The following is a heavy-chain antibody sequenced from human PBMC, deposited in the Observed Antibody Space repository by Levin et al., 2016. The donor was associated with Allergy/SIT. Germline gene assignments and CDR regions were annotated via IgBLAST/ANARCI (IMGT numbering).Heavy chain of an antibody. J-gene: IGHJ3*02. V-gene: IGHV3-53*01. CDR2: IYSGGST. Sequence: WIRQPPGKGLEWVSVIYSGGSTYYADSVKGRFTISRDNSKNTLYLQMNSLRAKDTAVYYCARVADTAMVRDAFDIWGQGTMVTVSS. D-gene: IGHD5-18*01. CDR3: ARVADTAMVRDAFDI.